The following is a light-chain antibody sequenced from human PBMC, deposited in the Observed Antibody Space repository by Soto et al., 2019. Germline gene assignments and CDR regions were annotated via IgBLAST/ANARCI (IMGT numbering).Light chain of an antibody. CDR2: DVT. V-gene: IGLV2-14*01. J-gene: IGLJ1*01. CDR1: SSDIGEYKY. Sequence: QSVLTQPASVSGSPGQSITISCSGSSSDIGEYKYVSWYQQHPGKAPKLMIYDVTNRPSGVSDRFSGSKSGSTASLTISGLQAEDEADYYCNSYTTANTYVLGSGTKVTVL. CDR3: NSYTTANTYV.